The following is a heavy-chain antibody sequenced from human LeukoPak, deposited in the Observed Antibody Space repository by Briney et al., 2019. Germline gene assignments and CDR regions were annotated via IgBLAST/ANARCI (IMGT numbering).Heavy chain of an antibody. D-gene: IGHD1-1*01. J-gene: IGHJ6*03. CDR1: GFIFSNHG. Sequence: GGSLRLSCTASGFIFSNHGMNWVRQAPGKGLEWISYISSTSSDIYYLDSVKGRFTISRDNAKNSLYLQMNSLRAEDTAVYYCARESAGTGTPYYYYYYMDVWGKGTTVTVSS. CDR2: ISSTSSDI. V-gene: IGHV3-21*05. CDR3: ARESAGTGTPYYYYYYMDV.